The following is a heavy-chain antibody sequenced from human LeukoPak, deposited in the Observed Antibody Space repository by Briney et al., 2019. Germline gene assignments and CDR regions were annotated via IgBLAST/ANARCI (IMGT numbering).Heavy chain of an antibody. Sequence: PGGSLRLSCTASGFIFSSSAITWVRQAPGKGLEWVSGISGSGSGTYYADFVKGRFTISRDNSKNTMYLEMNSLRAEDTAVYYCAKMNGYMDVWGKGTTVTVSS. D-gene: IGHD1-1*01. CDR1: GFIFSSSA. CDR2: ISGSGSGT. J-gene: IGHJ6*03. V-gene: IGHV3-23*01. CDR3: AKMNGYMDV.